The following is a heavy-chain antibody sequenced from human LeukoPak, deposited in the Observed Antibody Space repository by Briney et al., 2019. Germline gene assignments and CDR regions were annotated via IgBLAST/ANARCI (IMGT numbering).Heavy chain of an antibody. J-gene: IGHJ4*02. CDR2: ISYDGSNK. Sequence: GGSLRLSCAASGFTFSSYAMHWVRQAPGMGLEWVAVISYDGSNKYYADSVKGRFTISRDNSKNTLYLQMNSLRAEDTAVYYCAIGGGYSGYPDYWGQGTLVTVSS. D-gene: IGHD5-12*01. CDR3: AIGGGYSGYPDY. CDR1: GFTFSSYA. V-gene: IGHV3-30*04.